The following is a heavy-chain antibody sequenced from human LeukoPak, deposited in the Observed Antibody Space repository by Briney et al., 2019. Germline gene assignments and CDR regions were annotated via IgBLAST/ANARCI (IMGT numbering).Heavy chain of an antibody. Sequence: GSLRLSCAASGFTFNKYWMSWVRQAPGKGLEWVANIKQDGSDKYYVDSVKGRFTISRDNAKNSLFLQMNSLRAEDTAVYYCARVRCSSNSCFPDYWGQGTLVTVSS. CDR3: ARVRCSSNSCFPDY. V-gene: IGHV3-7*01. J-gene: IGHJ4*02. CDR2: IKQDGSDK. CDR1: GFTFNKYW. D-gene: IGHD2-2*01.